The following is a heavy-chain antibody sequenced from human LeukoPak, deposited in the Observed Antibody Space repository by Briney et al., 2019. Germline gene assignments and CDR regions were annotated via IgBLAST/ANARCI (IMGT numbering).Heavy chain of an antibody. J-gene: IGHJ4*02. CDR3: ARVEYYYESRVKTGFDH. D-gene: IGHD3-22*01. V-gene: IGHV4-61*02. Sequence: SETLSLTCTVSGGSISSGSYYWSWIRQPAGKGLEWIGRIYTSGSTYYNPSLNSRVIISVDTSKNQFSLILSSVTAADTAVYYCARVEYYYESRVKTGFDHWGQGTLVTVSS. CDR1: GGSISSGSYY. CDR2: IYTSGST.